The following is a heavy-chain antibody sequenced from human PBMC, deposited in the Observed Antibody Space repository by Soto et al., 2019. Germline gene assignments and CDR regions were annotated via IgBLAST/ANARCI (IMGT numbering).Heavy chain of an antibody. CDR3: ASHGLGYSTRYYFDY. Sequence: QVQLVQSGAEVKKPGSSVKVSCKASGGTFSSYAISWVRQAPGQGLEWMGGIIPIFGTANYAQKFQGRVTITADESTSRAYMELSSLRSEDTAVYYCASHGLGYSTRYYFDYWGQGTLVTVSS. D-gene: IGHD4-4*01. J-gene: IGHJ4*02. CDR1: GGTFSSYA. CDR2: IIPIFGTA. V-gene: IGHV1-69*01.